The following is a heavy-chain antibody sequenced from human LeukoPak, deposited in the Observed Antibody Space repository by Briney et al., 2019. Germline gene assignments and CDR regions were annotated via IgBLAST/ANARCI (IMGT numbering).Heavy chain of an antibody. J-gene: IGHJ2*01. V-gene: IGHV3-23*01. Sequence: GGSLRLSCAASGFTFRRYAMTWVRQAPGKGLQWVSPISGNGDTTYYADSVKRRFTISRDNSKNTLYLQMNNLRAEDTAIYYCARGPHDRGYWYFDLWGRGTLAIVSS. CDR2: ISGNGDTT. CDR1: GFTFRRYA. CDR3: ARGPHDRGYWYFDL.